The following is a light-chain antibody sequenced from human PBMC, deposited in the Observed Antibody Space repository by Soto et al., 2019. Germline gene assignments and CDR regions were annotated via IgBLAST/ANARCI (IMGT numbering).Light chain of an antibody. CDR3: HQYADTPRT. J-gene: IGKJ1*01. CDR2: LAS. CDR1: RSVLYSPNNKNY. V-gene: IGKV4-1*01. Sequence: DIVMTQSPDSLAVSLGERASINCKSSRSVLYSPNNKNYLAWYQKKPGQPPKLLIHLASYRESGVPDRFSGRGSATDFTLTISSLQAEDGATYYCHQYADTPRTFGQGTKVEIK.